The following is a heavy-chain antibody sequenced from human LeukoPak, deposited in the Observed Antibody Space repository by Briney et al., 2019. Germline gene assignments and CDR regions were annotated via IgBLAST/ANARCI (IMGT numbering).Heavy chain of an antibody. D-gene: IGHD2-8*01. Sequence: GGSLRLSCAASGFTFDDYGMSWVRQAPGKGLEWVSGINWNGGSTGYADSVKGRFSISRDSSKNILYLQMNSLRAEDTAVYYCAKDRCSNGVGCYYYYMDVWGKGTTVTISS. CDR3: AKDRCSNGVGCYYYYMDV. J-gene: IGHJ6*03. V-gene: IGHV3-20*04. CDR1: GFTFDDYG. CDR2: INWNGGST.